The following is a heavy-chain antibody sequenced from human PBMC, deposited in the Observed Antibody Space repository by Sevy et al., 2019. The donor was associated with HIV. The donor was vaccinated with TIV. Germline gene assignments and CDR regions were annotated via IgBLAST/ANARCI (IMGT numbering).Heavy chain of an antibody. J-gene: IGHJ3*02. CDR1: GFTFDDYG. Sequence: GGSLRLSCAASGFTFDDYGMSWVRQAPGKGLEWVSGINWNGGSTGYADSVKGRFTISRDNAKNSLYLQTNSLRAEDTALYYCARDQREIYYYDSSGYYGAFDIWGQGTMVTVSS. V-gene: IGHV3-20*04. CDR2: INWNGGST. D-gene: IGHD3-22*01. CDR3: ARDQREIYYYDSSGYYGAFDI.